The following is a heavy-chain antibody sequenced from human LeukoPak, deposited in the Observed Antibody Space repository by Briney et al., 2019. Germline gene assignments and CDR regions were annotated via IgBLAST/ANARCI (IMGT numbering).Heavy chain of an antibody. Sequence: GGSLRLSCVASGFTFSNYWMSWVRQAPGKGLEWVSRINPAATVTSYADSVRGRFTISRDNAKNSLYLQMNSLRAEDTAVYYCARENYYDSCGYVYWGQGTLVTASS. CDR3: ARENYYDSCGYVY. CDR1: GFTFSNYW. V-gene: IGHV3-74*01. J-gene: IGHJ4*02. CDR2: INPAATVT. D-gene: IGHD3-22*01.